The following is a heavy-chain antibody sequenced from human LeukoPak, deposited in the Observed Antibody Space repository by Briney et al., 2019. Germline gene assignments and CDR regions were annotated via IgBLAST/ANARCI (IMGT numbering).Heavy chain of an antibody. J-gene: IGHJ6*03. CDR1: GGSISSSYW. CDR2: IYYSGST. CDR3: ARGPEVYSYGYNYYYYYMDV. V-gene: IGHV4-4*02. D-gene: IGHD5-18*01. Sequence: SGTLSLTCAVSGGSISSSYWWSWVRQPPGKGLEWIGSIYYSGSTHYNPSLKSRVTISVDTSKNQFSLKLSSVTAADTAVYYCARGPEVYSYGYNYYYYYMDVWGKGTTVTVSS.